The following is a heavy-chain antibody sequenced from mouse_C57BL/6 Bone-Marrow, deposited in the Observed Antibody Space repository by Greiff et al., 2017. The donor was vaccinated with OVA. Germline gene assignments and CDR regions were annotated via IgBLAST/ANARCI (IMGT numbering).Heavy chain of an antibody. V-gene: IGHV5-4*03. CDR2: ISDGGSYT. CDR3: NYFAY. J-gene: IGHJ2*01. Sequence: EVKLVESGGGLVKPGGSLKLSCAASGFTFRSYAMSWVRQTPEKRLEWVATISDGGSYTYYPDNVKGRFTISRDNAKNNLYLQMSHLKSEDTAMYYCNYFAYWGQGTTLTVSS. CDR1: GFTFRSYA.